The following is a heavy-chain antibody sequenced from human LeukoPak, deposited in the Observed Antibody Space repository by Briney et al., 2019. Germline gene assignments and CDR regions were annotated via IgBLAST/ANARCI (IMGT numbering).Heavy chain of an antibody. CDR1: GYTXTSYG. D-gene: IGHD6-19*01. J-gene: IGHJ5*02. CDR3: ARDLESSGWYWFDP. V-gene: IGHV1-18*01. Sequence: ASVKVSCKASGYTXTSYGISWVRQAPGHGLEWMAWISAYNGNTNYAQKSQGRVTMTTDTSTSTAYMELRSLRSDDTAVYYCARDLESSGWYWFDPWGQGTLVTVSS. CDR2: ISAYNGNT.